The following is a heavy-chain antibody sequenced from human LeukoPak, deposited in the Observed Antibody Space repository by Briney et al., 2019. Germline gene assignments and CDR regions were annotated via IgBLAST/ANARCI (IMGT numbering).Heavy chain of an antibody. CDR2: IYTSGRP. D-gene: IGHD3-22*01. J-gene: IGHJ4*02. Sequence: SETLSLTCTVSGCSISSYYWSWIRQPAGKGLEWIGRIYTSGRPNYNHSLKSRVTMSVDTSKNQFSLKLSSVTAADTAVYYCAYSSGYSYFDYWGQGTLVTVSS. V-gene: IGHV4-4*07. CDR1: GCSISSYY. CDR3: AYSSGYSYFDY.